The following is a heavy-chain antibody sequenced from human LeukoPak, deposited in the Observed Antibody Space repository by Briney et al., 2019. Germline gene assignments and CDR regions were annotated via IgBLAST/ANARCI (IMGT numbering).Heavy chain of an antibody. Sequence: GASVKVSCKASGYTFTTYTIHWVRQAPGQRLEWMGWINAGNDNTKYSQKFQDRVTITRDTSASTAYMELSSLRSEDTATYYCASSRGYDVGGYFDYWGQGTLVTVSS. CDR3: ASSRGYDVGGYFDY. CDR2: INAGNDNT. D-gene: IGHD5-12*01. J-gene: IGHJ4*02. V-gene: IGHV1-3*01. CDR1: GYTFTTYT.